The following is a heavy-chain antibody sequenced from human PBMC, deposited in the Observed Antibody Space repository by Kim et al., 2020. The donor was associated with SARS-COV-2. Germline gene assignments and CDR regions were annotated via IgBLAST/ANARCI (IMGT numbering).Heavy chain of an antibody. D-gene: IGHD6-19*01. V-gene: IGHV4-59*01. CDR2: IYYSGST. CDR1: GGSISSYY. Sequence: SETLSLTCTVSGGSISSYYWSWIRQPPGKGLEWIGYIYYSGSTNYNPSLKSRVTISVDTSKNQFSLKLSSVTAADTAVYYCARGRAYSSGWYTYYYYGMDVWGQGTTVTVSS. J-gene: IGHJ6*02. CDR3: ARGRAYSSGWYTYYYYGMDV.